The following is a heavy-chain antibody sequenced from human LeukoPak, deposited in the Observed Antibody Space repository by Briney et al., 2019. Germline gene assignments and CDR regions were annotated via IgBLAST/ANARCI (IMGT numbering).Heavy chain of an antibody. Sequence: PSETLSLTCPVSGGSISSYYWSWLRQPPGKGLEWMGYIYYSGRTNFNPSLKSRVTISVDPSKNQFSLKLTSVTAADTAVYCCARHQGPNSSSWYTWCDPWGQGTLVTVSS. J-gene: IGHJ5*02. CDR3: ARHQGPNSSSWYTWCDP. D-gene: IGHD6-13*01. V-gene: IGHV4-59*08. CDR2: IYYSGRT. CDR1: GGSISSYY.